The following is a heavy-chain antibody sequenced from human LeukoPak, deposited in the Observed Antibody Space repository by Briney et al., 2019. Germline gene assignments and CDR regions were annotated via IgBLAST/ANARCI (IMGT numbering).Heavy chain of an antibody. Sequence: GGSLRLSCAASGFTFSSYAMSWVRQAPGKGLEWVSAISGSGGSTYYADSVKGRFTISRDNSKNTLYLQMNSLRAEDTAVYYCAKGSWYCSSTSCYPFDYWGQGTLVTASS. CDR2: ISGSGGST. J-gene: IGHJ4*02. CDR1: GFTFSSYA. CDR3: AKGSWYCSSTSCYPFDY. V-gene: IGHV3-23*01. D-gene: IGHD2-2*01.